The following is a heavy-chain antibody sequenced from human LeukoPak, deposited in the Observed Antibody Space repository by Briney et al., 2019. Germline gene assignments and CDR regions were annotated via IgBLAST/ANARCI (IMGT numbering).Heavy chain of an antibody. CDR2: IYHSGST. Sequence: PSETLSLTCAVSGGSISSGGYSWSWIRQPPGKGLEWIGYIYHSGSTYYNPSLKSRVTISVDRSKNQFSLKLSSVTAADTAVYYCARERGDTGGIYYDGSLGFDIWGQGTMVTVSS. D-gene: IGHD3-22*01. V-gene: IGHV4-30-2*01. CDR1: GGSISSGGYS. J-gene: IGHJ3*02. CDR3: ARERGDTGGIYYDGSLGFDI.